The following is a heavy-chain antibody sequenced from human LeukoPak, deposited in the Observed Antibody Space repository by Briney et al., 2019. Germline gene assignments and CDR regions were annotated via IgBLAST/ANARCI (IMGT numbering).Heavy chain of an antibody. V-gene: IGHV4-30-4*01. CDR3: ARTLVRGVTFDP. Sequence: SEPLSLTCTLSVDSISRGDYYWSRSSQPPGKGLEWYGYIYYSGSTYYNPSLKSRVTISVDTSKNQFSLKLSSVTAADTAVYYCARTLVRGVTFDPWGQGTLVTVSS. CDR2: IYYSGST. D-gene: IGHD3-10*01. J-gene: IGHJ5*02. CDR1: VDSISRGDYY.